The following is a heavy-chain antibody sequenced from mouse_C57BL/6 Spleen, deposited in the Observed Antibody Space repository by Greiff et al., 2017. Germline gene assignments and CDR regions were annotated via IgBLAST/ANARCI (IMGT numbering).Heavy chain of an antibody. D-gene: IGHD1-1*01. J-gene: IGHJ2*01. Sequence: QVQLKQPGAELVMPGASVKLSCKASGYTFTSYWMHWVKQRPGQGLEWIGEIDPSDSYTNYNQKFKGKSTLTVDKSSSTAYMQLSSLTSEDSAVYYCAFNYYGRCYFGYWGQGTTLTVSS. CDR3: AFNYYGRCYFGY. CDR2: IDPSDSYT. V-gene: IGHV1-69*01. CDR1: GYTFTSYW.